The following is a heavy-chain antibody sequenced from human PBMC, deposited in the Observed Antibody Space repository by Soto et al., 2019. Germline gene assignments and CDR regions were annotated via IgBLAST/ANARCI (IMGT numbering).Heavy chain of an antibody. Sequence: QVQLVQSGAEMKKPGSSVRVSCRSSGGSFTNYFIGWVRQAPGHGPEWMGGIIPMLGTPQYAQKFQDRVTITAEESTSTAFLYLRSLRFEDTAIYYCARQYSTAYFDYWGQGTLVTVSS. J-gene: IGHJ4*02. D-gene: IGHD2-21*01. CDR1: GGSFTNYF. CDR3: ARQYSTAYFDY. V-gene: IGHV1-69*01. CDR2: IIPMLGTP.